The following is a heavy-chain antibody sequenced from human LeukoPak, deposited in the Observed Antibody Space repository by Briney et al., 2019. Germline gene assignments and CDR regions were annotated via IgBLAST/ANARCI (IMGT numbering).Heavy chain of an antibody. CDR1: GGSISSSSYY. D-gene: IGHD3-3*01. CDR2: IYYSGST. CDR3: ARSAWSGHCTHDY. V-gene: IGHV4-39*01. Sequence: SETLSLTCTVSGGSISSSSYYWGWIRQPPGKGLEWIGSIYYSGSTYYNPSLKSRVTISVDTSKNQFSLKLSSVTAADTAVYYCARSAWSGHCTHDYWGQGTLVTVSS. J-gene: IGHJ4*02.